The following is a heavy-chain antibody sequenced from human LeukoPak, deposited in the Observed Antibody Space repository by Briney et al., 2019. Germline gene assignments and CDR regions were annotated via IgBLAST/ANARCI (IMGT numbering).Heavy chain of an antibody. V-gene: IGHV3-23*01. CDR2: ISGSGGGT. CDR1: GSTFSTYA. D-gene: IGHD6-13*01. Sequence: GGSLRLSCAASGSTFSTYAMSWVSQAPGKGMEWVSTISGSGGGTYFADSVKGWFTISRDNSKNTLYLQMNNLRAEDTAVYYCAKDSRHLSSTRGGLKESRGGFSDDWGQGTLVTVSS. CDR3: AKDSRHLSSTRGGLKESRGGFSDD. J-gene: IGHJ4*02.